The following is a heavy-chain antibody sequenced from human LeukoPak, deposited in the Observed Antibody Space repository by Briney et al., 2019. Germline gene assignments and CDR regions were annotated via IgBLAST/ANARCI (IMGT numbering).Heavy chain of an antibody. D-gene: IGHD5-12*01. Sequence: SETLSLTCSVSSGSISSYYWSWIRRPAGKGLEWIGRIITSGSTNYNPSLKSRVTMSVDTSKNQFSLKLDSMTAADTAVYYCAREVATANGRVFDYWGQGTLVTVSS. V-gene: IGHV4-4*07. CDR3: AREVATANGRVFDY. CDR2: IITSGST. CDR1: SGSISSYY. J-gene: IGHJ4*02.